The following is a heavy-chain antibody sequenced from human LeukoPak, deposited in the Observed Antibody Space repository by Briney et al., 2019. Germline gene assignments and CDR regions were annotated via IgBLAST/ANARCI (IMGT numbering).Heavy chain of an antibody. D-gene: IGHD3-10*01. Sequence: ASVKVSCKASGYTFTSYYMHWVRQAPGQGLEWMGIINPSGGSTSYAQKFQGRVSMTRDTSTSTVYMDLSSLRSEDTAVYYCARALYYFSSGSYSGYYGMDVWGQGTTVTVSS. J-gene: IGHJ6*02. CDR2: INPSGGST. CDR3: ARALYYFSSGSYSGYYGMDV. CDR1: GYTFTSYY. V-gene: IGHV1-46*01.